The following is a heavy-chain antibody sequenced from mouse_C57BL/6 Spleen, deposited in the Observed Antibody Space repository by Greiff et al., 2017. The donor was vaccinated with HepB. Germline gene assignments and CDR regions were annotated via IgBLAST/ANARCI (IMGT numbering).Heavy chain of an antibody. CDR3: ARTLYDGYYYFDY. J-gene: IGHJ2*01. V-gene: IGHV5-9*04. CDR2: ISGGGGNT. CDR1: GFTFSSYT. D-gene: IGHD2-3*01. Sequence: DVQLQESGGGLVKPGGSLKLSCAASGFTFSSYTMSWVRQTPEKRLEWVATISGGGGNTYYPDSVKGRFTISRDNAKNTLYLQMSSLRSEDTALFYCARTLYDGYYYFDYWGQGTTLTVSS.